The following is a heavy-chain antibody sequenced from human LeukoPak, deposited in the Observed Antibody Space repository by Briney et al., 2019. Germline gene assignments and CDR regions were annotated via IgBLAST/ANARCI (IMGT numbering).Heavy chain of an antibody. J-gene: IGHJ4*02. CDR1: GFTFSSYS. D-gene: IGHD6-13*01. Sequence: GGSLRLSCAASGFTFSSYSMNWVRQAPGKGLEWVSSISSSSSFIYYADSVQGRFTISRDNAKNTVYLHMNSLTGEYTAVYCCARDADPSVQAAAVYPNYWGQGTLVTVSS. CDR2: ISSSSSFI. CDR3: ARDADPSVQAAAVYPNY. V-gene: IGHV3-21*01.